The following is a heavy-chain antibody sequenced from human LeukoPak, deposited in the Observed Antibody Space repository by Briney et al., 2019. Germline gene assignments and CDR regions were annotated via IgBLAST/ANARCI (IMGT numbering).Heavy chain of an antibody. J-gene: IGHJ4*02. D-gene: IGHD3-3*01. Sequence: KPGGSPRLSCAASGFTFSDYYMSWIRQAPGKGLEWVSLITSRSTTVHYADSVKGRFTISRDNAKNTLFLQMNSLRVDDTAVYYCARDVNIRDFWSGFHYWGQGTLVTVSS. CDR3: ARDVNIRDFWSGFHY. CDR1: GFTFSDYY. CDR2: ITSRSTTV. V-gene: IGHV3-11*04.